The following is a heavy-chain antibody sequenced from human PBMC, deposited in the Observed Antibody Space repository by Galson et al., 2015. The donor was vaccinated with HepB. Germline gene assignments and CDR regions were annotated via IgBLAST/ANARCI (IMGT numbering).Heavy chain of an antibody. V-gene: IGHV6-1*01. Sequence: CAISGDSVSSGTAAWNWIRQSPSRGLEWLGRTYYRSKWYNDYAVSVKSRITINPDTSKNQFSLQLSSVTPDDTAVYYCARDSFYDNTGYPVPRNFGVDVWGQGTTVTVSS. CDR2: TYYRSKWYN. CDR1: GDSVSSGTAA. D-gene: IGHD3-22*01. J-gene: IGHJ6*02. CDR3: ARDSFYDNTGYPVPRNFGVDV.